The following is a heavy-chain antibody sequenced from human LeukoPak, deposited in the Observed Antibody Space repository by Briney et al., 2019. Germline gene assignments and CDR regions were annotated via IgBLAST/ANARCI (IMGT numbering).Heavy chain of an antibody. CDR2: IYQSGST. J-gene: IGHJ4*02. D-gene: IGHD1-14*01. CDR1: GGSIGSGGLY. V-gene: IGHV4-31*03. Sequence: SETLSLTCTVSGGSIGSGGLYWTWIRQHPGGGLEWIGNIYQSGSTYYHPSLKSRVTISADTSNNQFSLKLSSVTAADTAVYYCASSMSGRHIDNWGQGTLVTVSS. CDR3: ASSMSGRHIDN.